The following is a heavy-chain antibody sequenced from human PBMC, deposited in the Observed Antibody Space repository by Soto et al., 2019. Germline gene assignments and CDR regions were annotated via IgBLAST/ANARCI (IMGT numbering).Heavy chain of an antibody. CDR3: ARDLRRGYSYGSYYYYGMDV. D-gene: IGHD5-18*01. J-gene: IGHJ6*02. Sequence: SETLSLTCTVSGGSISSYYWSWIRQPPGKGLEWIGYIYYSGSTNYNPSLKSRVTISVDTSKNQFSLKLSPVTAADTAVYYCARDLRRGYSYGSYYYYGMDVWGQGTTVTVSS. V-gene: IGHV4-59*01. CDR1: GGSISSYY. CDR2: IYYSGST.